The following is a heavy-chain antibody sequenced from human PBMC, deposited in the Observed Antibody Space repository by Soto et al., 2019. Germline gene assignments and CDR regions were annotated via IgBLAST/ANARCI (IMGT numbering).Heavy chain of an antibody. D-gene: IGHD3-3*01. Sequence: GSLRLSCAASGFTFSSYWMSWVRQAPGKGLEWVANIKQDGSEKYYVDSVKGRFTISRDNAKNSLYLQMNSLRAEDTAVYYCARTHYDFWSGVFDYWGQGTLVTVSS. CDR3: ARTHYDFWSGVFDY. J-gene: IGHJ4*02. V-gene: IGHV3-7*01. CDR2: IKQDGSEK. CDR1: GFTFSSYW.